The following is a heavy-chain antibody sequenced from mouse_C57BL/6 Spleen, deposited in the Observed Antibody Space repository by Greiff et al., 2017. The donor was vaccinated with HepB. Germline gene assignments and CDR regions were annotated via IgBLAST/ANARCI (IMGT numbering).Heavy chain of an antibody. CDR3: ARSSQVAY. V-gene: IGHV5-4*01. J-gene: IGHJ3*01. CDR2: ISDGGSYT. D-gene: IGHD1-3*01. CDR1: GFTFSSYA. Sequence: EVQLVESGGGLVKPGGSLKLSCAASGFTFSSYAMSWVRQTPEKRLEWVATISDGGSYTYYPDNVKGRFTISRDNAKNNLYLQMSHLKSEDTAMYYCARSSQVAYWGQGTLVTVSA.